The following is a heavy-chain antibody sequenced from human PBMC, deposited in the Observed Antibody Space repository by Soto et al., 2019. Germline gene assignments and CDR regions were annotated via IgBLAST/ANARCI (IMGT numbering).Heavy chain of an antibody. CDR3: ARGRQCMEGPVGRFDT. D-gene: IGHD2-8*01. CDR1: GGAFSSYA. J-gene: IGHJ5*02. Sequence: SVKVSCKASGGAFSSYAISWVRQAPGQGLEWMGGIIPIFGTANYAQKFQGRVTITADKSTSTAYMELSSLRSEDTAVYYCARGRQCMEGPVGRFDTCGQGTLVTVSS. V-gene: IGHV1-69*06. CDR2: IIPIFGTA.